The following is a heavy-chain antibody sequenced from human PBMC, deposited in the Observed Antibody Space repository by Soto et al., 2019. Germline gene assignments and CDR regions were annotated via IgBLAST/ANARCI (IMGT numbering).Heavy chain of an antibody. V-gene: IGHV3-30-3*01. CDR2: ISYDGSNK. D-gene: IGHD2-15*01. Sequence: SLRLSCAASGFTFSSYAMHWVRQAPGKGLEWVAVISYDGSNKYYADSVKGRFTISRDNSKNTLYLQMSSPRAEDTAVYYCAGALLYWGQGTLVTVSS. CDR1: GFTFSSYA. J-gene: IGHJ4*02. CDR3: AGALLY.